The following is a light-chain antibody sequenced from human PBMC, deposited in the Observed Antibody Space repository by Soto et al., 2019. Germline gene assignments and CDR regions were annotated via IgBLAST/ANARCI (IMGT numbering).Light chain of an antibody. V-gene: IGKV3-11*01. CDR1: QSVSSY. CDR2: DAS. Sequence: EIVLTQSPATLSLSPGERATLSCRASQSVSSYLAWYQQKPGQAPRLLIYDASNRATGIPARFSGSGSGTDFTLTISSLEPEDFALYYCQQRSNWITFGQGTRL. J-gene: IGKJ5*01. CDR3: QQRSNWIT.